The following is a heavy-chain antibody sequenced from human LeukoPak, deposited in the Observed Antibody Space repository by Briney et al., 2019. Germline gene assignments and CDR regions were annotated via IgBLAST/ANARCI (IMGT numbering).Heavy chain of an antibody. CDR1: GFTFSSYA. J-gene: IGHJ3*02. CDR2: ISGSGGST. CDR3: AEDLNPGYYYDSSGYYPRLAFDI. D-gene: IGHD3-22*01. Sequence: GGSLRLSCAASGFTFSSYAMSWVRQAPGKGLEWVSAISGSGGSTYYADSVKGRFTISRDNSKNTLYLQMNSLRAEDTAVYYCAEDLNPGYYYDSSGYYPRLAFDIWGQGTMVTVSS. V-gene: IGHV3-23*01.